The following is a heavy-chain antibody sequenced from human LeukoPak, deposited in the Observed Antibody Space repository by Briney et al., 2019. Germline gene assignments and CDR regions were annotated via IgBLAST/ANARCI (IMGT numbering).Heavy chain of an antibody. V-gene: IGHV4-61*02. CDR2: IYTSGST. CDR3: ARGPTTYYYDSSGYYYDY. Sequence: PSPTLSLTCTVSGGSISSGSYYWSWIRQPAGKGLEWIGRIYTSGSTNYNPSLKSRVTISVDTSKNQFSLKLSSVTAADTAVYYCARGPTTYYYDSSGYYYDYWGQGTLVTVSS. D-gene: IGHD3-22*01. CDR1: GGSISSGSYY. J-gene: IGHJ4*02.